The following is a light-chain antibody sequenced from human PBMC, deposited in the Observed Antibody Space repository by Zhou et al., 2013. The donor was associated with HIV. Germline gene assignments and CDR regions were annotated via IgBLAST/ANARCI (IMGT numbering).Light chain of an antibody. Sequence: DFQMTQSPSTLSASVGDRVTITCRASQNIAKWLAWFQQKPGKVPKLLIFEASTLESGVPSRFSGSGSGTDFTLTISSLQPDDFATYYCLQHNSYPPGFGGGTKVEIK. J-gene: IGKJ4*01. CDR3: LQHNSYPPG. V-gene: IGKV1-5*03. CDR2: EAS. CDR1: QNIAKW.